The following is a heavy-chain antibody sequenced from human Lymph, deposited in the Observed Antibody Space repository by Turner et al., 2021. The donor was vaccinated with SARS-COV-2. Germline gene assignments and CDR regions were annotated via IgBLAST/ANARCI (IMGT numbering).Heavy chain of an antibody. D-gene: IGHD1-1*01. CDR2: FYKIGSI. V-gene: IGHV4-59*08. Sequence: QVQLQESGSGLVRPSETLSLTCTVSGVSISSQSWSWIRQSPGRGLEWIGYFYKIGSIDYNPTLRSRVTISVDTSKNQLSLNLISMTAADTAVYYCARHQGSTSGYDHGMNVWGQGTAVIVSS. CDR3: ARHQGSTSGYDHGMNV. J-gene: IGHJ6*02. CDR1: GVSISSQS.